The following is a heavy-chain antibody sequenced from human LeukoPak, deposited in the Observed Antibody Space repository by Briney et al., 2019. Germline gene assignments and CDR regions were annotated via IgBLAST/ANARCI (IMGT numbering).Heavy chain of an antibody. CDR3: AKPRTIRYFDWLADHDAFDI. J-gene: IGHJ3*02. CDR1: GFTFSSYS. CDR2: ISSSSSYI. Sequence: GGSLRLSCAASGFTFSSYSMNWVRQAPGKGLEWVSSISSSSSYIYYADSVKGRFTISRDNAKNSLYLQMNSLRAEDTAVYYCAKPRTIRYFDWLADHDAFDIWGQGTMVTVSS. V-gene: IGHV3-21*04. D-gene: IGHD3-9*01.